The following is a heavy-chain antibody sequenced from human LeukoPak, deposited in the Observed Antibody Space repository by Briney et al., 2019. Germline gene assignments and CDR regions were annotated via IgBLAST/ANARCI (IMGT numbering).Heavy chain of an antibody. V-gene: IGHV1-69*13. CDR3: ARETVVTGNYYYYYMDV. CDR1: GGTFSSYA. CDR2: IIPIFGTA. D-gene: IGHD2-21*02. Sequence: SVKVSCKASGGTFSSYAISWVRQAPGQGLEWMGGIIPIFGTANYAQKFQGRVTITADESTSTAYMELGSLRSEDTAVYYCARETVVTGNYYYYYMDVWGKGTTVTVSS. J-gene: IGHJ6*03.